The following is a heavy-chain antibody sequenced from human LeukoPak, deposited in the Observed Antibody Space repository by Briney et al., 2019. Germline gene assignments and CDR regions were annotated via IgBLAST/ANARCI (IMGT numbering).Heavy chain of an antibody. D-gene: IGHD2-21*02. Sequence: PGGSLRLSCAASGFTFSSYAMSWVRQAPGKGLEWVSRINSDGSSTSYADSVKGRFTISRDNAKNTLYLQMNSLRAEDTAVYYCAREVVTTGFDYWGQGTLVTVSS. J-gene: IGHJ4*02. CDR2: INSDGSST. V-gene: IGHV3-74*01. CDR1: GFTFSSYA. CDR3: AREVVTTGFDY.